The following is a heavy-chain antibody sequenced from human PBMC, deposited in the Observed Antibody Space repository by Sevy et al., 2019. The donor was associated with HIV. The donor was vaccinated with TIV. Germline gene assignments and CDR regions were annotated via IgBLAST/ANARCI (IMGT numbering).Heavy chain of an antibody. CDR2: IYTSGST. Sequence: SETLSLTCTVSGGSISSYYWSWIRQPAGKGLEWIGRIYTSGSTNYNPSLKSRVTMSVDTSKNQFSLMLSSVTAADTAVYYCARDSIGGISVAGSGYFDYWGQGTLVTVSS. D-gene: IGHD6-19*01. J-gene: IGHJ4*02. CDR1: GGSISSYY. CDR3: ARDSIGGISVAGSGYFDY. V-gene: IGHV4-4*07.